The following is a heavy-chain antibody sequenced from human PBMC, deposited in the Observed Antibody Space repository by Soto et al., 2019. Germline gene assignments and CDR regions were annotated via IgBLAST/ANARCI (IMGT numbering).Heavy chain of an antibody. CDR3: ASSPGGPHAWWYFDL. D-gene: IGHD2-15*01. J-gene: IGHJ2*01. CDR1: GGSISSGGYY. Sequence: QVQLQESGPGLVKPSQTLSLTCTVSGGSISSGGYYWSWIRQHPGKGLEWIGYIYYSGSTYYNPSLKSRVTLXXDXSXTQFSLKLSSVTAADTAVYYCASSPGGPHAWWYFDLWGRGTLVTVSS. CDR2: IYYSGST. V-gene: IGHV4-31*03.